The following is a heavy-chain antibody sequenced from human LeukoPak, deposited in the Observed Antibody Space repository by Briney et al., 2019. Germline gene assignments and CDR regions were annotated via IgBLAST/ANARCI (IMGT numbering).Heavy chain of an antibody. D-gene: IGHD3-22*01. CDR1: GGSLSSYY. Sequence: SETLSLTCTVSGGSLSSYYWSWIRQPPGKGLEWIGYIYYSGSTNYNPSLKSRVTISVDTSKNQFSLKLSSVTAADTAVYYCARQNYYDTSGYSKNWFDPWGQGTLVTVSS. CDR3: ARQNYYDTSGYSKNWFDP. V-gene: IGHV4-59*08. CDR2: IYYSGST. J-gene: IGHJ5*02.